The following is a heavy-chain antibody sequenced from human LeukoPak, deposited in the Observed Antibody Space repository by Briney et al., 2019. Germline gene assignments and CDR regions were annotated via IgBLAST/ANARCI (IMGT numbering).Heavy chain of an antibody. CDR3: ARGWLQFVAYYYYGMDV. J-gene: IGHJ6*02. CDR2: INTNTGNP. CDR1: GGTFSSYA. D-gene: IGHD5-24*01. V-gene: IGHV7-4-1*02. Sequence: ASVKVSCKASGGTFSSYAISWVRQAPGQGLEWMGWINTNTGNPTYAQGFTGRFVFSLDTSVSTAYLQISSLKAEDTAVYYCARGWLQFVAYYYYGMDVWGQGTTVTVSS.